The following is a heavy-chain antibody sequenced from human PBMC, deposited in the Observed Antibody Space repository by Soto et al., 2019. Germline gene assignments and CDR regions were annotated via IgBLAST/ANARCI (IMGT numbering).Heavy chain of an antibody. CDR1: GGTFSSYA. V-gene: IGHV1-69*12. CDR3: AGGYCSGGSCHRPVAVPFDY. D-gene: IGHD2-15*01. Sequence: QVQLVQSGAEVKKPGSSVKVSCKASGGTFSSYAISWVRQAPGQGLEWMGGIIPIFGTANDAQKFQGRVTITAEETTSAVYMELSSRRSEDTAVYYCAGGYCSGGSCHRPVAVPFDYWGQGTLVSVSS. J-gene: IGHJ4*02. CDR2: IIPIFGTA.